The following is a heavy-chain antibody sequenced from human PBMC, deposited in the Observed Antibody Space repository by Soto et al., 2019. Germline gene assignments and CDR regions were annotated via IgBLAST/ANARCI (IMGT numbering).Heavy chain of an antibody. D-gene: IGHD5-18*01. Sequence: LRLSCAASGFTFSSYGMHWVRQAPGKGLEWVAVISYDGSNKYYADSVKGRFTISRDNSKNTLYLQMNSLRAEDTAVYYCAKDGVTPTGGAYYFDYWGQGTLVTVSS. J-gene: IGHJ4*02. CDR1: GFTFSSYG. CDR3: AKDGVTPTGGAYYFDY. CDR2: ISYDGSNK. V-gene: IGHV3-30*18.